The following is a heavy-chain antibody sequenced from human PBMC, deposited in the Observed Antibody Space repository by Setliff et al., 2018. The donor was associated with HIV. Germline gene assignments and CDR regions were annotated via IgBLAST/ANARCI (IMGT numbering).Heavy chain of an antibody. CDR2: INHSGST. V-gene: IGHV4-34*01. CDR1: GGPFSGYY. J-gene: IGHJ6*02. Sequence: SETLSLTCAVYGGPFSGYYWSWIRQPPGKGLEWIGEINHSGSTNYNPSLKSRVTISVDTSKNQFSLRLSSVTAADTAVYYCARGRSCSSSSCYLVYYYYYGMDVWGHGSTVTVSS. D-gene: IGHD2-2*01. CDR3: ARGRSCSSSSCYLVYYYYYGMDV.